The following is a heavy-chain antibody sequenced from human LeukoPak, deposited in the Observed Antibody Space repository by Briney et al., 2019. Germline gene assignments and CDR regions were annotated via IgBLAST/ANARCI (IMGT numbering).Heavy chain of an antibody. J-gene: IGHJ4*02. CDR3: AKDVKWLRFGHFDY. CDR2: ISGSGGST. V-gene: IGHV3-23*01. CDR1: GFTFSSYA. Sequence: GGSLRLSCAASGFTFSSYAMSWVRQAPGKGLEWVSAISGSGGSTYYADSVKGRFTISRDNSKNTLYLQMNSLRAEHTAVYYRAKDVKWLRFGHFDYWGQGTLVTVSS. D-gene: IGHD5-12*01.